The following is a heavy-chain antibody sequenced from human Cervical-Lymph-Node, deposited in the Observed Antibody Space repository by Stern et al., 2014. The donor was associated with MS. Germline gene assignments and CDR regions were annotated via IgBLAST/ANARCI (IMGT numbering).Heavy chain of an antibody. V-gene: IGHV3-69-1*01. Sequence: EVQLVESGGGLVQPGGSLRLSCAASGFSFSTHYMNWFRQAPGKGLAWVSSISSGGTTYYADSVKGRFTISRDNAESSLYLQMNSLRAEDTAVYFCVNGDYVWGQGTLVTVSS. J-gene: IGHJ4*02. D-gene: IGHD4-17*01. CDR2: ISSGGTT. CDR3: VNGDYV. CDR1: GFSFSTHY.